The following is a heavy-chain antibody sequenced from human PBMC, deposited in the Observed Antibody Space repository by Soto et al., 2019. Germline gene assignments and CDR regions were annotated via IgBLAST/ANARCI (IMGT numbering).Heavy chain of an antibody. CDR2: IYYSGST. D-gene: IGHD2-15*01. CDR1: GGSIGRYY. J-gene: IGHJ4*02. CDR3: ARQVVAGHGSALDY. V-gene: IGHV4-59*08. Sequence: SETLSLTCTVSGGSIGRYYWSWIRQPPGKGLEWIGYIYYSGSTNYNPSLKSRVTISVDTSKNQFSLKLSSVTAADTAVYFCARQVVAGHGSALDYWGQGTLVTVAS.